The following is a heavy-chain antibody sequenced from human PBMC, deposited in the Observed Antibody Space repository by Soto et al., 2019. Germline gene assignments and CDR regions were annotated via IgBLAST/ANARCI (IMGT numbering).Heavy chain of an antibody. CDR2: ISSSSSTI. CDR3: ARDGQYYDSSGYYPLLDAFDI. D-gene: IGHD3-22*01. V-gene: IGHV3-48*02. Sequence: GGSLRLSCAASGFTSSSYSMNWVRQAPGKGLEWVSYISSSSSTIYYADSVKGRFTISRDNAKNSLYLQMNSLRDEDTAVYYCARDGQYYDSSGYYPLLDAFDIWGQGTMVTVSS. CDR1: GFTSSSYS. J-gene: IGHJ3*02.